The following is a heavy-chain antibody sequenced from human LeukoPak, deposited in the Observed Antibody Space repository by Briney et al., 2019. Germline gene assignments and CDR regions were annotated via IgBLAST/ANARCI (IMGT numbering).Heavy chain of an antibody. Sequence: GGSLRLSCAASGFTVSSNFMSWVRQAPGKGLEWVSLIYSGGSTNYADSVKGRFTISRDNSKNMLYLQMNSLRAEDTAVYYCARDDYYDSSGLDYWGQGTLVTVSS. D-gene: IGHD3-22*01. CDR1: GFTVSSNF. CDR3: ARDDYYDSSGLDY. CDR2: IYSGGST. J-gene: IGHJ4*02. V-gene: IGHV3-53*01.